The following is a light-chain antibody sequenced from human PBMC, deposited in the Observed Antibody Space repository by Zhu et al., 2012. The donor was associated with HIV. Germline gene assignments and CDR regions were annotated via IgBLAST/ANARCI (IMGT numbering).Light chain of an antibody. J-gene: IGKJ3*01. Sequence: EIVLTQFPGTLSLSPGETTILSCKTSQTVSKLAWYQQKPGQAPSLVIYNVVNRATGIPDRFSGSGSGTDFTLTIRRLEPEDFAVYYRQQYGDSITFGPGTRVDFK. CDR3: QQYGDSIT. CDR1: QTVSK. V-gene: IGKV3-20*01. CDR2: NVV.